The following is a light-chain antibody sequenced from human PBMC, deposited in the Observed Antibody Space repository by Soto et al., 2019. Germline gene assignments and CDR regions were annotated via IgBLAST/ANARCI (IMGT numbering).Light chain of an antibody. V-gene: IGKV3-15*01. Sequence: EIVMTQSPATLSVSPGERATISCRASQSVNSNLAWYQRKPGQAPRLLIYGASTRATGIPVRFSGSGSGTEFTLTVSSLQSEDFAVYYCQHYNNWPRTFGQGTKVEIK. J-gene: IGKJ1*01. CDR2: GAS. CDR3: QHYNNWPRT. CDR1: QSVNSN.